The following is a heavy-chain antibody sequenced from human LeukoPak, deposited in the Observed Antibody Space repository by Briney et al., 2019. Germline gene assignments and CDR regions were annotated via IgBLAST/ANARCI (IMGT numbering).Heavy chain of an antibody. CDR3: AKLGYCSSTSCSSGYFDY. J-gene: IGHJ4*02. V-gene: IGHV3-30*18. CDR2: ISYDGSNK. D-gene: IGHD2-2*01. CDR1: GFTFSSYG. Sequence: AGGSLRLSCAASGFTFSSYGMHWVRQAPGKGLEWVAVISYDGSNKYYADSVKGRFTISRDNSKNTLYLQMNSLRAEDTAVYYCAKLGYCSSTSCSSGYFDYWGQGTLVTVSS.